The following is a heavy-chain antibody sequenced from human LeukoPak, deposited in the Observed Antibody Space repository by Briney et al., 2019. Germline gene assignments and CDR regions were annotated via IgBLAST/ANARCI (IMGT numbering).Heavy chain of an antibody. CDR1: GFTFSSYS. D-gene: IGHD3-22*01. V-gene: IGHV3-7*01. J-gene: IGHJ4*02. CDR2: IKQDGSEK. CDR3: AKSYYDSSGYLGY. Sequence: GGSLRLSCAASGFTFSSYSMNWVRQAPGKGLEWVANIKQDGSEKYYVESVKGRFTISRDNAKNSLYLQMNSLRAEDTAVYYCAKSYYDSSGYLGYWGQGTLVTVSS.